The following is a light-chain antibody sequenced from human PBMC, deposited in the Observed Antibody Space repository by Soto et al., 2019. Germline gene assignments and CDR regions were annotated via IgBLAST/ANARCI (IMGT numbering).Light chain of an antibody. CDR2: SAS. J-gene: IGKJ1*01. V-gene: IGKV1-39*01. CDR3: QQSYRNPRT. Sequence: DIHRTQSPSFLSASAGDRVTIFCRASQSISNFLHWYQQKPGKAPKLLIYSASKLESGVPPRFGGSGSGTDFTLTISSLQPEDFATYYWQQSYRNPRTFGLGTKVDIK. CDR1: QSISNF.